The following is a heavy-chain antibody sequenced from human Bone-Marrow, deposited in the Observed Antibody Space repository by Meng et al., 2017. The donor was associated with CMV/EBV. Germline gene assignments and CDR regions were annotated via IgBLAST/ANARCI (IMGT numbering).Heavy chain of an antibody. CDR3: AKELKTIAAAERYGMDV. J-gene: IGHJ6*02. CDR2: IWYDGSNK. D-gene: IGHD6-13*01. Sequence: GGSLRLSCAASGFTFSSYGMHWVRQAPGKGLEWVAVIWYDGSNKYYADSVKGRFTISRDNSKNTLYLQMNSLRAEDTAVYYCAKELKTIAAAERYGMDVWGQGTTVSVS. CDR1: GFTFSSYG. V-gene: IGHV3-33*06.